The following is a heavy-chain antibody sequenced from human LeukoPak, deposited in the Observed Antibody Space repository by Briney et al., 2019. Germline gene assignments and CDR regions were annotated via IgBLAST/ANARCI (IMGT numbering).Heavy chain of an antibody. V-gene: IGHV3-23*01. CDR2: ISDSGNT. CDR3: ARAAYSSTWYSRYFDL. Sequence: PGGSLRLSCAASGFTFSSYEMNRVRQAPGKGLEWVSAISDSGNTYHADSVKGRFTISRDSSKNTLFLQMNSLRAGDTAVYYCARAAYSSTWYSRYFDLWGRGTLVTVSS. CDR1: GFTFSSYE. D-gene: IGHD6-13*01. J-gene: IGHJ2*01.